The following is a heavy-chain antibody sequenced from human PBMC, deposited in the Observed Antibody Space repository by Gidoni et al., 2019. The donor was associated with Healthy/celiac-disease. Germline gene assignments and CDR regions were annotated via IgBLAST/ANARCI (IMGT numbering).Heavy chain of an antibody. CDR2: IYRGGST. V-gene: IGHV3-66*02. D-gene: IGHD1-26*01. CDR1: GFTVSSNY. CDR3: AAGARAWELLDY. Sequence: EVQLVESGGGLVQPGGSLRLSCAASGFTVSSNYMSWVRQAPGKGLEWVSVIYRGGSTYYADSVKGRFTISRDNSKNTLYLQMNSLRAEDTAVYYCAAGARAWELLDYWGQGPLVTVSS. J-gene: IGHJ4*02.